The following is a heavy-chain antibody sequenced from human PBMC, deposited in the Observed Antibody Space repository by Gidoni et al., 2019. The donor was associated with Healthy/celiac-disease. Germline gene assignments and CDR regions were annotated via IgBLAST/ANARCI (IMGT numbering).Heavy chain of an antibody. Sequence: GLEWIGELNHSGSTNYNPSLKSRVTISVDTSKNQFSLKLSSVTAADTAVYYCARYGSVSYSPKDYYYYYGMDVWGQGTTVTVSS. CDR2: LNHSGST. V-gene: IGHV4-34*01. J-gene: IGHJ6*02. CDR3: ARYGSVSYSPKDYYYYYGMDV. D-gene: IGHD3-10*01.